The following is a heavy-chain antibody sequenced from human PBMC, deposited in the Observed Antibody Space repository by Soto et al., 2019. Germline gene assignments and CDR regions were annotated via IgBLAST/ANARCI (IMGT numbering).Heavy chain of an antibody. CDR1: GGSINSYW. CDR3: ARDIGSYAYGEGY. D-gene: IGHD3-10*01. J-gene: IGHJ4*02. CDR2: VYSSGTT. Sequence: LTLTCSVSGGSINSYWWSWIRQPAGKGLEWIGRVYSSGTTDYNPSLNSRATLSVETSKNQFSLKLSSVTAADTAVYYCARDIGSYAYGEGYWGQGIQVTVSS. V-gene: IGHV4-4*07.